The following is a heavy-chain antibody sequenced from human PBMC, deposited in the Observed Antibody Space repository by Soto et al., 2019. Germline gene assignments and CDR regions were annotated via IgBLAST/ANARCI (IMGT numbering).Heavy chain of an antibody. CDR1: GYTFTSYG. Sequence: QVQLVQSGAEVKKPGASVKVSCKASGYTFTSYGIRWGRQPPGQGLEWMGWISAYNGNTKYAQKLQGRVTMTTDTATSTAYRELMSLRSDDTSVYYFARDSPPVDYWGQGTLFTVSS. CDR3: ARDSPPVDY. CDR2: ISAYNGNT. J-gene: IGHJ4*02. V-gene: IGHV1-18*01.